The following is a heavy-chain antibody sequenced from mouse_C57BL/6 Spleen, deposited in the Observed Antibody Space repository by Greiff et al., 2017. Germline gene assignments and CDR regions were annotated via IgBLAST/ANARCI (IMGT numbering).Heavy chain of an antibody. CDR3: ARPLLRLAMDY. V-gene: IGHV1-26*01. J-gene: IGHJ4*01. CDR1: GYTFTEYN. D-gene: IGHD1-2*01. Sequence: EVQLLQSGPELVKPGASVKISCKASGYTFTEYNMNWVKQSHGKSLEWIGDINPNNGGTSYNQKFKGKATLTVDKSSSTAYMELRSLTSEDSAVYYCARPLLRLAMDYWGQGTSVTVSA. CDR2: INPNNGGT.